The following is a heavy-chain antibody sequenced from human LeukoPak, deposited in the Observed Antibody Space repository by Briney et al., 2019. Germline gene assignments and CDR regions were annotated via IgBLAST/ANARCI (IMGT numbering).Heavy chain of an antibody. J-gene: IGHJ4*02. CDR3: ARDWETLRLVGATRPMPAF. D-gene: IGHD1-26*01. CDR2: ISAYNGNT. V-gene: IGHV1-18*01. Sequence: ASVKVSCKASGYTFTSYGISWVRQAPGQGLEWMGWISAYNGNTNYAQKLQGRVTMTTDTSTSTAYMELRSLRSDDTAVYYCARDWETLRLVGATRPMPAFWGQGTLVTVSS. CDR1: GYTFTSYG.